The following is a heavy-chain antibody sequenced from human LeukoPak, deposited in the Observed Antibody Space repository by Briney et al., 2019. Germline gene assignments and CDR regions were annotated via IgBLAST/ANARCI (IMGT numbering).Heavy chain of an antibody. CDR2: INTDGTVT. CDR1: GFTFSKYW. Sequence: GGSLRLSCAASGFTFSKYWMLWVRHAPGKGLESVSRINTDGTVTTYADSVKGRFTVSRDNADNTMFMQMNSVRDEDTAVYYCATKQWLAPPPDSWGQGTPVTVSS. CDR3: ATKQWLAPPPDS. V-gene: IGHV3-74*01. D-gene: IGHD6-19*01. J-gene: IGHJ4*02.